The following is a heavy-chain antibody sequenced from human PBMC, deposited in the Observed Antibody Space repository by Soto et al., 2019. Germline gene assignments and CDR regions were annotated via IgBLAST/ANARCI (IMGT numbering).Heavy chain of an antibody. J-gene: IGHJ4*02. CDR3: ARGHRGANAFDY. Sequence: SETLSLTCTVSGGSISSSSYYWGWIRQPPGKGLEWIGSIYYSGSTYCNPSLKSRVTISVDTSKNQFSLKLSSVTAADTAVYYCARGHRGANAFDYWGQGTLVTVSS. V-gene: IGHV4-39*01. CDR1: GGSISSSSYY. CDR2: IYYSGST. D-gene: IGHD5-12*01.